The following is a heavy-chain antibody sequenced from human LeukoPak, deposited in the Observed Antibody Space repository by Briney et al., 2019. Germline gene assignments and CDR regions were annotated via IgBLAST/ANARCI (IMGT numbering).Heavy chain of an antibody. CDR3: AHRHRGVASDI. Sequence: ESGPTLVKPRQTLRLTCTFSGFSFSSGGVGVGWIRQPPGKALEWLGVIYENDEKLYSSSLQNRPTITKDTSRNQVVLTMANMDPVDTATYYCAHRHRGVASDIWGQGTMVTVSS. J-gene: IGHJ3*02. V-gene: IGHV2-5*01. D-gene: IGHD2-15*01. CDR1: GFSFSSGGVG. CDR2: IYENDEK.